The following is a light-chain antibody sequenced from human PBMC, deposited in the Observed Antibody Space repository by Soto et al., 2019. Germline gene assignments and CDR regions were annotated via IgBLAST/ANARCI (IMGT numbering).Light chain of an antibody. CDR3: QQYNNWPFS. CDR2: GAS. J-gene: IGKJ5*01. CDR1: QSVSNN. Sequence: EIVLTQSPGTLSLSPGARAPLSCRASQSVSNNYLAWYQQKPGQAPRLLIYGASIRATGVPARFSGTGSETDFTLTISGLQSEDSAVYFCQQYNNWPFSFGQGTRLEI. V-gene: IGKV3-15*01.